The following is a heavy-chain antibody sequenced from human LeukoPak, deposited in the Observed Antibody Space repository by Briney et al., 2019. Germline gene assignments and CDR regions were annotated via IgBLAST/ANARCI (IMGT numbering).Heavy chain of an antibody. D-gene: IGHD2-21*02. CDR1: GXTFRSYG. J-gene: IGHJ4*02. CDR3: AKDYCGGDCYPDY. V-gene: IGHV3-30*18. CDR2: ISYDGSNK. Sequence: PGGSLRLSCAASGXTFRSYGVHWVRQAPGKGLEWVAVISYDGSNKYYADSVKGRFTISRDNSKNTLYLQMNSLRAEDTAVYYCAKDYCGGDCYPDYWGQGTLVTVSS.